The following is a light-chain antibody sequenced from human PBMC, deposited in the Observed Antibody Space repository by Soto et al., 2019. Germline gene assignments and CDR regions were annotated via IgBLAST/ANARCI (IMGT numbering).Light chain of an antibody. J-gene: IGKJ3*01. Sequence: DIQMTQSPSTLSASVGDRVTITCRASQSISSWLAWYQQKPGKAPKLLIYKASSLESGVPSRFSSSGSGTEFTLTISSLQPDDFATYYCQQYNSHFTFGPGTKVDIK. CDR1: QSISSW. V-gene: IGKV1-5*03. CDR3: QQYNSHFT. CDR2: KAS.